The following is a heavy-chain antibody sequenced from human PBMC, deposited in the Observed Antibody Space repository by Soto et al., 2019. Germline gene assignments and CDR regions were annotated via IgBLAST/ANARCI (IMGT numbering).Heavy chain of an antibody. Sequence: QVQLQQWGTGLLKPSETLSLTCAVYGGSFSGYYWSWIRQPPGKGLEWIGEINDSGSTNYNPSLKSRVTISVDTSKNQFSLKLTSGTAADKAAYYCARGLILTYGELSRRGDHYYYLDALCKDTTVTVTS. D-gene: IGHD3-10*01. CDR3: ARGLILTYGELSRRGDHYYYLDA. J-gene: IGHJ6*03. CDR2: INDSGST. V-gene: IGHV4-34*01. CDR1: GGSFSGYY.